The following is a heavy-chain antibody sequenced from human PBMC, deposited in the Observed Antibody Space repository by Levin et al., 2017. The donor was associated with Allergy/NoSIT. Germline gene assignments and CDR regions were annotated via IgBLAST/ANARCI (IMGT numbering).Heavy chain of an antibody. Sequence: ASVKVSCKASGNTLLGYYFQWLRQAPGQGLEWMGWINTNNGGTNYAQNFQGRVIMTRDTSISTVYMELSRLRADDPAVYYCSRDAAVGSSDFSTVDFWGQGTLVTVSS. J-gene: IGHJ4*02. D-gene: IGHD3-22*01. CDR1: GNTLLGYY. CDR3: SRDAAVGSSDFSTVDF. V-gene: IGHV1-2*02. CDR2: INTNNGGT.